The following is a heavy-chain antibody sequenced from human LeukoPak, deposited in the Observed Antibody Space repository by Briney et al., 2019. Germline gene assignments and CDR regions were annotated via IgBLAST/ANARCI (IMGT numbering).Heavy chain of an antibody. Sequence: QPGGSLRLSCAASGFTVSSNYMSWVRQAPGKGLEWVSVIYSGGSTYYADSVKGRFTISRDNSKNTLYLQMNSLRAEDTAVYYCASDYDFWSGFDYWGQGTLVTVSS. CDR1: GFTVSSNY. CDR2: IYSGGST. J-gene: IGHJ4*02. CDR3: ASDYDFWSGFDY. D-gene: IGHD3-3*01. V-gene: IGHV3-66*01.